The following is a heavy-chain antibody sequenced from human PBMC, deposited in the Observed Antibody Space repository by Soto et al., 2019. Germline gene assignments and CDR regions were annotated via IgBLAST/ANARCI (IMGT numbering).Heavy chain of an antibody. J-gene: IGHJ6*02. V-gene: IGHV3-30*18. CDR1: GFDFRHFG. D-gene: IGHD1-1*01. Sequence: EQLVESGGGVVQPGRFLRLSCVGSGFDFRHFGMHWFRQDPGKWLEWVALITYDGTYSHYADVVKGRFTIARDDDTATVSLQMDNLKPEDTSLDYCAKARGRSNWVNYYGLDVWGQGTTVTVSS. CDR3: AKARGRSNWVNYYGLDV. CDR2: ITYDGTYS.